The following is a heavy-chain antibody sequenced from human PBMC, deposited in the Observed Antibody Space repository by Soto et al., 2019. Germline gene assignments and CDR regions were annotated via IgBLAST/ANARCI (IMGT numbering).Heavy chain of an antibody. CDR3: ARDRMGIAVAGPDAFDI. Sequence: LCYRVSEFNFRDLARSWISKEKGKGLEWVSAISGSGGTTYYADSVKGRFTISRDNSKNTLYLQMNSLRAEDTAVYYCARDRMGIAVAGPDAFDIWGQGTMVT. CDR2: ISGSGGTT. V-gene: IGHV3-23*01. D-gene: IGHD6-19*01. J-gene: IGHJ3*02. CDR1: EFNFRDLA.